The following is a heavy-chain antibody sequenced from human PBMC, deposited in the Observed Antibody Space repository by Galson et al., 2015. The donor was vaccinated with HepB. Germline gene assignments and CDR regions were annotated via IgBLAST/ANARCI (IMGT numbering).Heavy chain of an antibody. D-gene: IGHD3-3*01. J-gene: IGHJ4*02. CDR2: IYSGGTT. V-gene: IGHV3-53*01. CDR1: GSTVSTNY. CDR3: ARDIRDFWSGALIL. Sequence: SLRLSCAASGSTVSTNYMNWVRQAPGKGLEWVSVIYSGGTTYYADSVKGRFTISRGNSKNTLYLQMNSLRAEDTAVYYCARDIRDFWSGALILWGQGTLVTVSS.